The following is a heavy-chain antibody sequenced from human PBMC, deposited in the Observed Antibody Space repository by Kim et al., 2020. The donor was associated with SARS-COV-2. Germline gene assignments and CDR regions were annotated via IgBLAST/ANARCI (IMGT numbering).Heavy chain of an antibody. J-gene: IGHJ4*01. CDR1: GGSISSYN. CDR3: ARATQAYYYDSSGYLGFDY. V-gene: IGHV4-59*13. D-gene: IGHD3-22*01. Sequence: SETLSLTCTVSGGSISSYNWSWIRQPPGKGLEWIGYMYYSGSTNYNHTPKSRVTISVDMSKNQFSLKLSPVTAAATDVYYCARATQAYYYDSSGYLGFDYWGHGTLVTVSS. CDR2: MYYSGST.